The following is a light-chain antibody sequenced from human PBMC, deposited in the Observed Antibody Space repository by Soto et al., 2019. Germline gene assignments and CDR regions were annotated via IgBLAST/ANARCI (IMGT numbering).Light chain of an antibody. CDR1: GSDIGNYNL. J-gene: IGLJ3*02. V-gene: IGLV2-23*02. CDR2: EVN. CDR3: CSYAGSSLWM. Sequence: QSALTQPAAVSGSLGQSITISCIASGSDIGNYNLVSWYQQQPGKVPRPIIYEVNKGPSGVSNRFSGSKSGNTASLTISDLQPDDECLYYCCSYAGSSLWMFGGGTKLTVL.